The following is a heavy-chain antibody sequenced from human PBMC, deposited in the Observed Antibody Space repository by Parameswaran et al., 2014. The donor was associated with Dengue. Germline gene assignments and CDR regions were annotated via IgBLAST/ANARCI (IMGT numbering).Heavy chain of an antibody. CDR2: IYPGDSDT. Sequence: VRQDARERPGVDGIIYPGDSDTRYSPSFQGQVTISADKSISTAYLQWSSLKASDTAMYYCARRGMGYCSGGSCYSTYYFDYWGQGTLVTVS. CDR3: ARRGMGYCSGGSCYSTYYFDY. V-gene: IGHV5-51*01. J-gene: IGHJ4*02. D-gene: IGHD2-15*01.